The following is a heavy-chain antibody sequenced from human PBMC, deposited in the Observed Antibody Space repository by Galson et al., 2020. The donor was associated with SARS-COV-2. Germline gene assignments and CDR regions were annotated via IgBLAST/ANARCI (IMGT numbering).Heavy chain of an antibody. Sequence: SETLSLTCAVHGGSFSGYYWSWIRQPPGKGLEWIGEINHSGSTNYNPSLKSRVTISVDTSKNQFSLKLSSVTAADTAVYYCAIGRAVTTFYDYYCGRDGWGQGTTVTVSS. D-gene: IGHD4-17*01. CDR1: GGSFSGYY. V-gene: IGHV4-34*01. J-gene: IGHJ6*02. CDR3: AIGRAVTTFYDYYCGRDG. CDR2: INHSGST.